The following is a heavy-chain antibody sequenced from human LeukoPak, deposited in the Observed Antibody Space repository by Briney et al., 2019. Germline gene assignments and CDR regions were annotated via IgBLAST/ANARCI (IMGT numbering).Heavy chain of an antibody. CDR2: IIPIFGTA. D-gene: IGHD4-17*01. Sequence: SVKVSCKVSGYTLTELSMHWVRQAPGKGLEWMGGIIPIFGTANYAQKFQGRVTITTDESTSTAYMVLSSLRSEDTAVYYCARGTVTTLHMDVWGKGTTVTVSS. CDR3: ARGTVTTLHMDV. V-gene: IGHV1-69*05. CDR1: GYTLTELS. J-gene: IGHJ6*04.